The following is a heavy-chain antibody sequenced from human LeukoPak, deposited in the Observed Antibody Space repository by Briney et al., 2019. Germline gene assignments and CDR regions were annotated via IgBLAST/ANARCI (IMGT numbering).Heavy chain of an antibody. CDR2: ISAYNGNT. J-gene: IGHJ4*02. D-gene: IGHD4-23*01. CDR3: ARAGGGPDDYGGNMDY. CDR1: GYTFTSYG. Sequence: ASVKVSCKASGYTFTSYGISWVRQAPGQGLEWMGWISAYNGNTNYAQKLQGRVTMTTDTSTRTAYMELRSLRSDDTAVYYCARAGGGPDDYGGNMDYWGQGTLVTVSS. V-gene: IGHV1-18*01.